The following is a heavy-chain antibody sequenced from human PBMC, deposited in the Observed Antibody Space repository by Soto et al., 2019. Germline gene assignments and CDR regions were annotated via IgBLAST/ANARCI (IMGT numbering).Heavy chain of an antibody. J-gene: IGHJ6*02. CDR2: ISYDGSNK. D-gene: IGHD1-1*01. V-gene: IGHV3-30*18. CDR3: AKEKGNWVYGMDV. CDR1: GFIFSSFG. Sequence: QVQLVESGGGVVQPGRSLRLSCAASGFIFSSFGVHWVRQAPGKGLEWLALISYDGSNKYYADSVKGRFTISRDNSKNTLYLQMNSLRAEVTAVYYCAKEKGNWVYGMDVWGQGTTVTVSS.